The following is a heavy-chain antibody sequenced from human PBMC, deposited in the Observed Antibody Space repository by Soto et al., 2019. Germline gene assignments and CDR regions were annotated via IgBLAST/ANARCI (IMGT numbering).Heavy chain of an antibody. V-gene: IGHV3-30*18. J-gene: IGHJ4*02. CDR3: AKDITVVADPGTESFDY. D-gene: IGHD2-15*01. CDR2: ISYDGSNK. CDR1: GFTFSSYG. Sequence: GGSLRLSCAASGFTFSSYGMHWVRQAPGKGLEWVAVISYDGSNKYYADSVKGRFTISRDNSKNTLYLQMNSLRAEDTAVYYCAKDITVVADPGTESFDYWGQGTLVTVSS.